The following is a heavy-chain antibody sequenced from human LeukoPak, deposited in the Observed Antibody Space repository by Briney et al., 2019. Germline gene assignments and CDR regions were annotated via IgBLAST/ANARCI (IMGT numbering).Heavy chain of an antibody. CDR2: INADGSDT. J-gene: IGHJ4*02. V-gene: IGHV3-74*01. D-gene: IGHD1-14*01. Sequence: PGGSLRLSCAASGFIFSSYWMYWVRQAPGKGLVWVSRINADGSDTNYADSVRGRFTNSRDNAKNVFYLQMNSLTTEDTAVYYCARSDRAFDYWGQGTIVTVSS. CDR3: ARSDRAFDY. CDR1: GFIFSSYW.